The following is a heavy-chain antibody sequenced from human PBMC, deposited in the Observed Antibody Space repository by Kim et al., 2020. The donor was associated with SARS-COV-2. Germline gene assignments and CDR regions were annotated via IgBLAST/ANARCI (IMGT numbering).Heavy chain of an antibody. CDR2: IKEEGSEE. CDR1: GFTFNTYW. J-gene: IGHJ4*02. CDR3: ARHTDYYGSEY. D-gene: IGHD3-10*01. V-gene: IGHV3-7*03. Sequence: GGSLRLSCAASGFTFNTYWMAWVRQAPGKGLEWVANIKEEGSEEYYVDSVKGRFTISRDNAKNSVYLQMNSLRADDTAVYYCARHTDYYGSEYWGQGTLVTVSS.